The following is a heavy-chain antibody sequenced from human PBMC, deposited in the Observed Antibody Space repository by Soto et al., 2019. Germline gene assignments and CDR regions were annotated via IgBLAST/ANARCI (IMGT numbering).Heavy chain of an antibody. Sequence: GESLKISWKGSGYNFTGYWVGWVRQMPGKGLEWMGIIYPGDSDTRYSPSFQGQVTISADKSISTAYLQWRSLKASDTAMYYCARQGMITFAGVPDFDFDYWGPGTLVTSPQ. CDR3: ARQGMITFAGVPDFDFDY. CDR1: GYNFTGYW. J-gene: IGHJ4*02. V-gene: IGHV5-51*01. D-gene: IGHD3-16*01. CDR2: IYPGDSDT.